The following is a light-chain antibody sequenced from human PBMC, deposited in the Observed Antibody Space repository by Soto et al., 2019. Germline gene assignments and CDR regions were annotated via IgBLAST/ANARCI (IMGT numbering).Light chain of an antibody. CDR1: QSISSW. CDR3: QQYNSYWT. CDR2: KAT. Sequence: DIQMTQSPSTLSASVGDRVTITCRASQSISSWLAWYQQKPAKAPKLLIYKATTLESGVPSRFGGGGSGTAFTRTISSLQPDDFAAYYDQQYNSYWTFGRGTKVEIK. J-gene: IGKJ1*01. V-gene: IGKV1-5*03.